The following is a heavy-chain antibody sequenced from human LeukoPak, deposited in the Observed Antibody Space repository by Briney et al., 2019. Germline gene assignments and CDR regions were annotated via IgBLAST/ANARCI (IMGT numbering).Heavy chain of an antibody. D-gene: IGHD6-19*01. CDR1: GYTFTKYG. Sequence: ASVTVSCKASGYTFTKYGVSWVRQAPGQGLEWMAWISAYNGHTNYAQKFQDRVTLTTDTSTNTAYMELRSLTSDDTAHYFCARDDSQGAVAGTFDFWGQGTLVTVSS. V-gene: IGHV1-18*01. CDR2: ISAYNGHT. J-gene: IGHJ4*02. CDR3: ARDDSQGAVAGTFDF.